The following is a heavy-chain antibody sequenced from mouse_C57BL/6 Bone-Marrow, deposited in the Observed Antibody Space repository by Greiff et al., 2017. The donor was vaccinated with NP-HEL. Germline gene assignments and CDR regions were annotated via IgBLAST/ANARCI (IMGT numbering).Heavy chain of an antibody. CDR1: GSSLTSYG. V-gene: IGHV2-5*01. CDR3: AIDGYPFYWYFDV. CDR2: IWRGGST. Sequence: QVQLQQSGPGLVQPSQSLSITCTVSGSSLTSYGVHWVRQSPGKGLEWLGVIWRGGSTDYNAAFMSRLSITKDNSKSQVFFKMNSLQADDTAIYYCAIDGYPFYWYFDVWGTGTTVTVSS. D-gene: IGHD2-3*01. J-gene: IGHJ1*03.